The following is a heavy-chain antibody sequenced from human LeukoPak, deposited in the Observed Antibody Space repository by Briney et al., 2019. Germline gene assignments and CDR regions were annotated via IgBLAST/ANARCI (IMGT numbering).Heavy chain of an antibody. V-gene: IGHV1-69*04. Sequence: SVKVSCKASGGTFSSYAISWVRQAPGQGLEWMGRVIPILGIANYAQKFQGRVTITADKSTSTAYMELSSLRSEDTAVYYCAYCSSTSCYTDGMDVWGQGTTVTVSS. D-gene: IGHD2-2*02. CDR1: GGTFSSYA. J-gene: IGHJ6*02. CDR3: AYCSSTSCYTDGMDV. CDR2: VIPILGIA.